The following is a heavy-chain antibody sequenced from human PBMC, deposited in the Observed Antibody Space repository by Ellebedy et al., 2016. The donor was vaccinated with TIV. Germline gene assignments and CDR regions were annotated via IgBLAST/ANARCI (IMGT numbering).Heavy chain of an antibody. CDR3: ARATAGFDY. CDR1: GFTFSSYD. CDR2: IGTAGDT. D-gene: IGHD1-1*01. Sequence: GESLKISCAASGFTFSSYDMHWVRQATGKGLDWVSAIGTAGDTYYPGSVKGRFTISRENAKKSLYLQMNSLRAEDTAVYYCARATAGFDYWGQGTLVTVSS. J-gene: IGHJ4*02. V-gene: IGHV3-13*01.